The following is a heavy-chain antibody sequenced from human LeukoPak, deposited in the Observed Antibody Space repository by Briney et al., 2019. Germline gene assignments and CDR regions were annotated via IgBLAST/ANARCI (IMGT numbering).Heavy chain of an antibody. J-gene: IGHJ4*02. V-gene: IGHV4-34*01. D-gene: IGHD4-17*01. CDR3: ASLVGDYGAIIDY. CDR2: INHSGST. CDR1: GGSFSGYY. Sequence: SETLSLTCTVSGGSFSGYYWSWIRQPPGKGLEWIGEINHSGSTNYNPSLKSRVTISVDTSKNQFSLKLSSVTAADTAVYYCASLVGDYGAIIDYWGQGTLVTVSS.